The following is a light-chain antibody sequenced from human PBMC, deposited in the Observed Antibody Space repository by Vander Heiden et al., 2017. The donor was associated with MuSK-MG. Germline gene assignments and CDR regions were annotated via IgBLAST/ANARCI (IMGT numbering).Light chain of an antibody. Sequence: DIQMTQSPSSLSASVGDRVTITCQASQDISNYFYWYQQKPGKAPKLLIYDASNLETGVPSRFSGSGSGTDFTFTISSLQPEDIATYYCQQYDNLPLTFGGGTKVEIK. CDR1: QDISNY. CDR3: QQYDNLPLT. CDR2: DAS. V-gene: IGKV1-33*01. J-gene: IGKJ4*01.